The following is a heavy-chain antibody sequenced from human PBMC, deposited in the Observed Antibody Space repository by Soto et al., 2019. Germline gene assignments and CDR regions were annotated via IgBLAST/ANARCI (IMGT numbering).Heavy chain of an antibody. V-gene: IGHV3-33*01. CDR3: AREGGYXDFWSGYWDYYYYGMDV. D-gene: IGHD3-3*01. Sequence: PGGSLRLSCAASGFTFSSYGMHWVRQAPGKGLEWVAVIWYDGSNKYYADSVKGRFTISRDNSKNTLYLQMNSLRAEDTAVYYCAREGGYXDFWSGYWDYYYYGMDVWGQGTTVTVSS. CDR2: IWYDGSNK. CDR1: GFTFSSYG. J-gene: IGHJ6*02.